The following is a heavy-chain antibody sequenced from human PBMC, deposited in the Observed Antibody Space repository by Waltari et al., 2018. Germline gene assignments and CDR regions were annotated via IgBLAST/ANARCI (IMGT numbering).Heavy chain of an antibody. V-gene: IGHV3-74*01. J-gene: IGHJ4*02. D-gene: IGHD2-2*01. CDR2: ISDDGSRR. CDR3: VRGFSTSPSSY. CDR1: GFTFGSFW. Sequence: EVQLVESGGGLVQPGESLRLSCAASGFTFGSFWMHWVRQVSGKGLGWVSSISDDGSRRGDADSVKGRFTISRDNAKNTLYLQMNRLRGDDTAVYYCVRGFSTSPSSYWGQGALVTVSS.